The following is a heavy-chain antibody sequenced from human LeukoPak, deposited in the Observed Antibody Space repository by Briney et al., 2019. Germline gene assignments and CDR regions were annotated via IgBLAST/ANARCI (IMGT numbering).Heavy chain of an antibody. CDR3: ARDHLGATIYYYGMDV. V-gene: IGHV1-69*13. Sequence: SVNVSCKASGGTFSSYAISWVRQAPGQGLEWMGGIIPIFGTANYAQKFQGRVTITADESTSTAYMELSSLRSEDTAVYYCARDHLGATIYYYGMDVWGQGTTVTVSS. D-gene: IGHD1-26*01. CDR1: GGTFSSYA. J-gene: IGHJ6*02. CDR2: IIPIFGTA.